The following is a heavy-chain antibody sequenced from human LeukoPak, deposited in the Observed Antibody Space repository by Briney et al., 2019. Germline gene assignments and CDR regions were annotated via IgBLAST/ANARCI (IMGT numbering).Heavy chain of an antibody. CDR3: ARDSSLYYDSSGYYYVDAFDI. CDR2: INPNSGNT. V-gene: IGHV1-8*02. Sequence: ASVKVSCKASGYTFTGYYMHWVRQAPGQGLEWMGWINPNSGNTGYAQKFQGRVTMTRNTSISTAYMELSSLRSEDTAVYYCARDSSLYYDSSGYYYVDAFDIWGQGTMVTVSS. D-gene: IGHD3-22*01. CDR1: GYTFTGYY. J-gene: IGHJ3*02.